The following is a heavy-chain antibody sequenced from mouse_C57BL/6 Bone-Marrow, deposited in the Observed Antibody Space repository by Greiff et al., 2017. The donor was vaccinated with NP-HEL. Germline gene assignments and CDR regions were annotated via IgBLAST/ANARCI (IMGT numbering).Heavy chain of an antibody. Sequence: QVHVKQPGAELVKPGASVKLSCKASGYTFTSYWMHWVKQRPGQGLEWIGMIHPNSGSTNYNEKFKSKATLTVDKSSSTAYMQLSSLTSEDSAVYYCARWAYGSPYYFDYWGQGTTLTVSS. V-gene: IGHV1-64*01. CDR1: GYTFTSYW. D-gene: IGHD1-1*01. CDR3: ARWAYGSPYYFDY. J-gene: IGHJ2*01. CDR2: IHPNSGST.